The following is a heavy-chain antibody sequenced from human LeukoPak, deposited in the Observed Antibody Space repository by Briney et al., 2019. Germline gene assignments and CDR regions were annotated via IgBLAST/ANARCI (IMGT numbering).Heavy chain of an antibody. Sequence: GGSKRLFCAVSGFSFSNYAMSWVRQFPGKGLEWVSGISGTGGNTYYADSVKGRFTISRDNAKNSLYLQMNSLRAEDTALYYCAKDALGAVAGTFLFDYWGQGTLVTVSS. V-gene: IGHV3-23*01. CDR3: AKDALGAVAGTFLFDY. CDR2: ISGTGGNT. J-gene: IGHJ4*02. CDR1: GFSFSNYA. D-gene: IGHD6-19*01.